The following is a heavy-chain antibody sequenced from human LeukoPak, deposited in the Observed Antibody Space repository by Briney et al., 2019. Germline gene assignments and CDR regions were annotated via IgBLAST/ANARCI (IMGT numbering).Heavy chain of an antibody. J-gene: IGHJ3*02. CDR2: IRASGGST. V-gene: IGHV3-23*01. CDR1: GFTFSRFA. D-gene: IGHD3-22*01. Sequence: TGGSLSLSCAASGFTFSRFATSWVRQAPGKGLEWVSGIRASGGSTYCADSVKGRFTISRDNSKNTLYLQMNSLRAEDTAVYYCAKGFYDDSASGVFDIWGQGTMVTVSS. CDR3: AKGFYDDSASGVFDI.